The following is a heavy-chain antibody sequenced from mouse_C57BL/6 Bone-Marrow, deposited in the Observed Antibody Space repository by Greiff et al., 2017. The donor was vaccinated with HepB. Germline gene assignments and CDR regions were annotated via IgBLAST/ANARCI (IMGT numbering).Heavy chain of an antibody. CDR3: ARGGSYGSSFAMDY. CDR2: ISDGGSYT. V-gene: IGHV5-4*01. Sequence: EVQLQESGGGLVKPGGSLKLSCAASGFTFSSYAMSWVRQTPEKRLEWVATISDGGSYTYYPDNVKGRFTISRDNAKNNLYLQMSHLKSEDTAMYYCARGGSYGSSFAMDYWGQGTSVTVSS. CDR1: GFTFSSYA. J-gene: IGHJ4*01. D-gene: IGHD1-1*01.